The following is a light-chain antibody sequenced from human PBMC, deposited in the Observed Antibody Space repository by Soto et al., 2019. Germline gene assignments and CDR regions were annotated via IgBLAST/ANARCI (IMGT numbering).Light chain of an antibody. CDR1: KNDIGVYDF. CDR2: EVV. V-gene: IGLV2-8*01. CDR3: KSYAGSNTYV. Sequence: QSVLTXPPSASGSPGQSVTISCTGTKNDIGVYDFVSWYQHHPGKAPRLIIYEVVQRPSGVPDRFSGSKSGNTASLTVSGLQAADEADYFCKSYAGSNTYVFGSGTKVPVL. J-gene: IGLJ1*01.